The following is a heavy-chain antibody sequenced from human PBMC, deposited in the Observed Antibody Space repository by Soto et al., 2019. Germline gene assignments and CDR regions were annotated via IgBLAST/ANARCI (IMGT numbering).Heavy chain of an antibody. D-gene: IGHD3-16*01. CDR3: ARDGGAY. V-gene: IGHV3-30-3*01. CDR1: GFTFSSYA. Sequence: QVQLVESGGGVVQPGRSLRLSCAASGFTFSSYAMHWVRRAPGKGLEWMAVMSYDGSNKYYADSVKGRCTISRDNSKNTLYLQSNSLRPEDTALYYCARDGGAYWGQGTLVIVSS. J-gene: IGHJ4*02. CDR2: MSYDGSNK.